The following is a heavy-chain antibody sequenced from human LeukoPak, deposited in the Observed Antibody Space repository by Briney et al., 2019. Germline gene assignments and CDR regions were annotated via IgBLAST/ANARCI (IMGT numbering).Heavy chain of an antibody. D-gene: IGHD3-9*01. CDR3: ARESDLSGYDACDI. CDR1: GYTFTSYD. V-gene: IGHV1-8*01. Sequence: GASVKVSCKASGYTFTSYDINWVRQATGQGLEWMGWMNPNSGNTGYAQKFQGRVTMTRNTSISTAYMELSSLRSEDTAVYYCARESDLSGYDACDIWGQGTMVTVSS. CDR2: MNPNSGNT. J-gene: IGHJ3*02.